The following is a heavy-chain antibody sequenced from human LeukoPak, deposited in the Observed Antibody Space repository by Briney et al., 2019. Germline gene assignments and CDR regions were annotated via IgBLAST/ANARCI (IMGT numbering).Heavy chain of an antibody. V-gene: IGHV4-59*01. CDR3: ARETGESSVDY. D-gene: IGHD7-27*01. Sequence: SETLSLTCTVSGGSISSYYWSWIRQPPGKGLEWIGYISYSESNNYNPSLKSRVIISVDTSKNQFSMKLSSVTAADTALYYCARETGESSVDYWGRGTVVTVSS. J-gene: IGHJ4*02. CDR2: ISYSESN. CDR1: GGSISSYY.